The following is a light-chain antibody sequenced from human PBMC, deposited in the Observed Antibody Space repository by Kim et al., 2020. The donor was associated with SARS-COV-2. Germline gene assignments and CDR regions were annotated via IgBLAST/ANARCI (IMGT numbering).Light chain of an antibody. Sequence: IQLTQSPSSLSASVGDRVTITCRASQGISSYLAWYQQKPEKAPKLLIHAASTLQSGVPSRFSGSGSGTDFTLTISSLQPEDFATYYCQQVNSYPLTFGGGTKVDIK. J-gene: IGKJ4*01. V-gene: IGKV1-9*01. CDR2: AAS. CDR3: QQVNSYPLT. CDR1: QGISSY.